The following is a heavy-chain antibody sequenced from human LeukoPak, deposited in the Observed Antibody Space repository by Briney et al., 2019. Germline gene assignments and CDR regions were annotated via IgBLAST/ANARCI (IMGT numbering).Heavy chain of an antibody. J-gene: IGHJ3*02. D-gene: IGHD2-15*01. V-gene: IGHV3-30*04. Sequence: GRSLRLSCAASGFTFSSYAMHWVRQAPGKGLEWVAVISYDGSNKYYADSVKGRFTISRDNSKNTLYLQMNSLRAEDTAVYYCAREGGYCSGGSCYFDAFDIWGQGTMVTVSS. CDR2: ISYDGSNK. CDR1: GFTFSSYA. CDR3: AREGGYCSGGSCYFDAFDI.